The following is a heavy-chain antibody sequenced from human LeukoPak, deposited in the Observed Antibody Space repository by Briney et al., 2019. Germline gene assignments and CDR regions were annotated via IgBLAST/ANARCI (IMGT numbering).Heavy chain of an antibody. Sequence: KSSETLSLTCTVSGGSISSYYWSWIRQPPGKGLEWIGYIYYSGSTNYNPSLKSRVTISVDTSKNQFSLKLSSVTAADTAVYYCARVLGGYNLDAFDIWGQGTMVTVSS. J-gene: IGHJ3*02. CDR3: ARVLGGYNLDAFDI. CDR1: GGSISSYY. V-gene: IGHV4-59*12. D-gene: IGHD5-24*01. CDR2: IYYSGST.